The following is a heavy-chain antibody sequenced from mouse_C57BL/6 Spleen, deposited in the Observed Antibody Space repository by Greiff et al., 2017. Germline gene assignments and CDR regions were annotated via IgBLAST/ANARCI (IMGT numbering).Heavy chain of an antibody. CDR3: AIYYDYEGFAY. J-gene: IGHJ3*01. CDR2: INPSSGYT. V-gene: IGHV1-4*01. CDR1: GYTFTSYT. D-gene: IGHD2-4*01. Sequence: VHVKQSGAELARPGASVKMSCKASGYTFTSYTMNWVHQRPGQGLEWIGYINPSSGYTKYNQKFKDKATLTADKASSTAYMQLSSLTSEDSAVYYCAIYYDYEGFAYWGQGTLVTVSA.